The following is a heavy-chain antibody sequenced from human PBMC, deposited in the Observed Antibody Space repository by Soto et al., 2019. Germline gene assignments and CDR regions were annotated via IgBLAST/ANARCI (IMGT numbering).Heavy chain of an antibody. V-gene: IGHV3-23*01. CDR3: ARIDKFNSQSSGWANRFDY. Sequence: EVQLLESGGGLVQPGGSLRLLCAGSGFAFNNYAMTWVRQAPGKGLEWVSTITIGGMSFYGKTVQGRFTISRANTESTVYLQMNILRAEDTAVYHWARIDKFNSQSSGWANRFDYWGQGTLVTVSS. CDR2: ITIGGMS. D-gene: IGHD6-19*01. CDR1: GFAFNNYA. J-gene: IGHJ4*02.